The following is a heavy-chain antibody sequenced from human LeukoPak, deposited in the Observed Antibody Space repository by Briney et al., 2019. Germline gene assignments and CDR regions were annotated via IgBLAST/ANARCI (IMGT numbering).Heavy chain of an antibody. V-gene: IGHV4-61*01. CDR1: GGSVSSGSYY. Sequence: SDTLSLTCTVSGGSVSSGSYYWSWIRQPPGKGLEWIGYLYYSGSTNYNPSLKSRVTISVDTSKNQFSLKLSSVTAADTAVYYCARERYDILTGYYFDYWGQGTLVTVSS. CDR3: ARERYDILTGYYFDY. CDR2: LYYSGST. J-gene: IGHJ4*02. D-gene: IGHD3-9*01.